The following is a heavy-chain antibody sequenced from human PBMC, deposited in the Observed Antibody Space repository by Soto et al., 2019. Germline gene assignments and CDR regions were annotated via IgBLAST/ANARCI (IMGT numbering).Heavy chain of an antibody. D-gene: IGHD1-1*01. CDR3: ARGGRVFRDHAFDI. J-gene: IGHJ3*02. V-gene: IGHV1-69*04. CDR1: GGTFSSYA. Sequence: SVKVSCKASGGTFSSYAISWVRQAPGQGLEWMGRIIPILGTANYAQKFQGRVTMTRDTSTSTVYMELSSLRSEDTAVYYCARGGRVFRDHAFDIWGQGTMVTVSS. CDR2: IIPILGTA.